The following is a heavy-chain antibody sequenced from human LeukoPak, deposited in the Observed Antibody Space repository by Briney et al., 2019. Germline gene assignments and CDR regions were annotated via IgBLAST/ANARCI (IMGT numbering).Heavy chain of an antibody. J-gene: IGHJ4*02. CDR2: ITGSGGST. CDR1: GFTFDDYG. Sequence: PGGSLRLSCAASGFTFDDYGMSWVRQAPGKGLEWVSTITGSGGSTYYADSVKGRFTISRDNSKNTLYLQMNSLRAEDTAVYYCAKGRGSPSSYNFDYWGQGTLVTVSS. V-gene: IGHV3-23*01. CDR3: AKGRGSPSSYNFDY. D-gene: IGHD2-2*01.